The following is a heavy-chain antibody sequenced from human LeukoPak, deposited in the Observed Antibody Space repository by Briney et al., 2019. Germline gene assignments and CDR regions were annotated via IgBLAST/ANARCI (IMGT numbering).Heavy chain of an antibody. CDR3: AKGKTYYYDSSGYYYLDY. CDR1: GFTFSSYA. V-gene: IGHV3-23*01. Sequence: HPGGSLRLSCAASGFTFSSYAMSWVRQAPGKGLEWVSAISGSGGSTYYADSVKGRFTISRDNSKNTLYLQMNSLRAEDTAVYYCAKGKTYYYDSSGYYYLDYWGQGNLVTVSS. J-gene: IGHJ4*02. D-gene: IGHD3-22*01. CDR2: ISGSGGST.